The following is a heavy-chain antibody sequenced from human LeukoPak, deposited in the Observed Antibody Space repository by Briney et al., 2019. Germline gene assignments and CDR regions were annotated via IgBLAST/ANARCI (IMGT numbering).Heavy chain of an antibody. V-gene: IGHV1-69-2*01. CDR2: VDPEDGET. J-gene: IGHJ4*02. Sequence: ATVKISCXVSGYTFTDYYVHWVQQAPGKGLEWMGLVDPEDGETIYAEKFQGRVTITADTSTDTAYMELSSLRSEDAAVYYCATGGKQWLVLGYWGQGTLVTVSS. CDR3: ATGGKQWLVLGY. CDR1: GYTFTDYY. D-gene: IGHD6-19*01.